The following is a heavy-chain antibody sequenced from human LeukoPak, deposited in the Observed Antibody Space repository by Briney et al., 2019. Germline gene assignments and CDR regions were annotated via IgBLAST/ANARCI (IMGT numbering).Heavy chain of an antibody. CDR1: GFTFSGSD. J-gene: IGHJ4*02. Sequence: ASLRLSCAASGFTFSGSDIHWVRPASGKGLEWVGRITTKPDNYATAYAASVKGRFTISRDDSESTAYLQMNSLKTEDTAVYYCTTYRSGHYWGQGTLVTVSS. CDR3: TTYRSGHY. D-gene: IGHD6-19*01. CDR2: ITTKPDNYAT. V-gene: IGHV3-73*01.